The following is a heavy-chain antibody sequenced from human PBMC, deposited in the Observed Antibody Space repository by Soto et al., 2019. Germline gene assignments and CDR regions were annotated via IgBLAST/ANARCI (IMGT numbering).Heavy chain of an antibody. J-gene: IGHJ6*02. CDR3: AVRDGYNYGHYYYYGMDV. Sequence: WASVKVSCKASGGTFSSYAISWVRQAPGQGLEWMGGIIPIFGTANYAQKFQGRVTITADESTSTAYMELSSLRSEDTAVYYCAVRDGYNYGHYYYYGMDVWGQGTTVTVSS. CDR2: IIPIFGTA. CDR1: GGTFSSYA. V-gene: IGHV1-69*13. D-gene: IGHD4-17*01.